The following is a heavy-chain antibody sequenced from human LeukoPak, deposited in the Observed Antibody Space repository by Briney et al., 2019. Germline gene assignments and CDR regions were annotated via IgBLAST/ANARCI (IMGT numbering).Heavy chain of an antibody. J-gene: IGHJ4*02. Sequence: GGSLSLSCAASGFTPMNYAMKWVRQAAGKGLEWVSVLIGSSGSTDYADSVKGRFTISRDTSKNTVFLQMNSLRAEDTAIYYCAKGAYDYIEMGYFDSWGQGSLVTVSS. V-gene: IGHV3-23*01. CDR1: GFTPMNYA. CDR2: LIGSSGST. D-gene: IGHD5-12*01. CDR3: AKGAYDYIEMGYFDS.